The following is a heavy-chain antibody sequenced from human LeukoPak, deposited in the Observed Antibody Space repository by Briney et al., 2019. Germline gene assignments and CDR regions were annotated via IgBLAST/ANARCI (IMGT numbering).Heavy chain of an antibody. D-gene: IGHD3-10*01. V-gene: IGHV3-48*03. CDR3: ARGGVYYGSGSYPLDY. CDR1: GFTFNSYE. Sequence: GGSLRLSCAASGFTFNSYEMNWVRQAPGKGLEWVSYISSSGSNIFYADSVKGRFTIYRDNAKNSLYLRMNSLRAEDTSVYYCARGGVYYGSGSYPLDYWGQGTLVTVSS. CDR2: ISSSGSNI. J-gene: IGHJ4*02.